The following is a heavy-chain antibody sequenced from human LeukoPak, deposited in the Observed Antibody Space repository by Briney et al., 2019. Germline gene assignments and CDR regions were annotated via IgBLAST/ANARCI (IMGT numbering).Heavy chain of an antibody. CDR2: ISGSGGST. Sequence: PGGSLRLSCAASGFTFSTYGMSWVRQAPGKGLEWVSAISGSGGSTYYADSVKGRFTISRDNSKNTLYLQMNSLRAEDTAVYYCAKDWCKTVTTCAFDIWGQGTMVTVSS. D-gene: IGHD4-17*01. V-gene: IGHV3-23*01. J-gene: IGHJ3*02. CDR3: AKDWCKTVTTCAFDI. CDR1: GFTFSTYG.